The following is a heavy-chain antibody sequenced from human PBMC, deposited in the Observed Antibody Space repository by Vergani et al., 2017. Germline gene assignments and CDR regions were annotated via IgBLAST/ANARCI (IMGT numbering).Heavy chain of an antibody. Sequence: QVQLQESGPGLVKSSETLSLTCSVSFDSIRNLYCNWIRQPPGKGLECIGSIHYSENTNYNPSLKTRVTISVDTSKNQFSLTLTSVTAADTAVYYCASDTHSGRRADRWGQGILVTVTS. D-gene: IGHD6-19*01. CDR3: ASDTHSGRRADR. V-gene: IGHV4-59*11. CDR1: FDSIRNLY. J-gene: IGHJ5*02. CDR2: IHYSENT.